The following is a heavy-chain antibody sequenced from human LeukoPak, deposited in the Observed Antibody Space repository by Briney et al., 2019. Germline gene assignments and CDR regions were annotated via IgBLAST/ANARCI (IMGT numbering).Heavy chain of an antibody. J-gene: IGHJ4*02. CDR3: ARSIAVAGHFDY. V-gene: IGHV5-51*01. D-gene: IGHD6-19*01. Sequence: GESLKISCKASGYTFTKNWIGWVRQMPGKGLEWMGIIYPGDSDTRYSPSFQGQVTISADKSISTAYLQWSSLKASDTAMYYCARSIAVAGHFDYWGQGTLVTVSS. CDR1: GYTFTKNW. CDR2: IYPGDSDT.